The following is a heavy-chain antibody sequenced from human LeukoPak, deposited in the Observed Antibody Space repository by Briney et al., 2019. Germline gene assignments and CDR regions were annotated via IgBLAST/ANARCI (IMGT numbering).Heavy chain of an antibody. J-gene: IGHJ3*02. V-gene: IGHV4-39*07. Sequence: PSETLSLTCAVSGGSISSSSYYWGWIRQPPGKGLEWIGSIYYSGSTYYNPSLKSRVTISVDTSKNQFSLKLSSVTAADTAVYYCAREQEGGYSYGYPHAFDIWGQGTMVTVSS. D-gene: IGHD5-18*01. CDR2: IYYSGST. CDR3: AREQEGGYSYGYPHAFDI. CDR1: GGSISSSSYY.